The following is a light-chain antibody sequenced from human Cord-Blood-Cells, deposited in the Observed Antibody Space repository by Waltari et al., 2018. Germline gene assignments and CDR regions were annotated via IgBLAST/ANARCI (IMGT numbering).Light chain of an antibody. CDR2: DAA. V-gene: IGKV1-5*01. J-gene: IGKJ1*01. CDR3: QQYNSYSWT. CDR1: HSISSW. Sequence: DIQMTQSPSTLSASVGDRVNITCRASHSISSWLAWYQQKPGKAPKLLIYDAASLESGVPSRFSGSGSGPEFTLTISSLQPDDFATYNCQQYNSYSWTFGQGTKVEIK.